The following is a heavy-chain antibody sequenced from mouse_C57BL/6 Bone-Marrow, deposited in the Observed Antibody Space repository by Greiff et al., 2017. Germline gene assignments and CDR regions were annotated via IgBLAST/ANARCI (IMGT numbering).Heavy chain of an antibody. J-gene: IGHJ3*01. V-gene: IGHV1-82*01. CDR1: GYAFSSSW. CDR3: ARDYGSSFWFAN. CDR2: IYPGDGDT. Sequence: VQLQQSGPELVKPGASVKISCKASGYAFSSSWMNWVKQRPGKGLEWIGRIYPGDGDTTYNGKFKGKATLTADKSSSTAYMQLSSLTSEDSAVYYCARDYGSSFWFANWGQATLVTVSA. D-gene: IGHD1-1*01.